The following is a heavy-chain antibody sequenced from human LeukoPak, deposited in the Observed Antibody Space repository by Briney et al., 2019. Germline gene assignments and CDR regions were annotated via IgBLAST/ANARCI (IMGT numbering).Heavy chain of an antibody. CDR3: AKGLYHYYGSGSYTLDY. J-gene: IGHJ4*02. V-gene: IGHV3-23*01. Sequence: GGSLRLSCAASGFTFSSYAMSWVRQVPGKGLEWVSGISGSGTGTYYADSVKGRFTISRDNSKNTLYLQMNSLRAEDTAVYYCAKGLYHYYGSGSYTLDYWGQGTLVTVSS. CDR2: ISGSGTGT. D-gene: IGHD3-10*01. CDR1: GFTFSSYA.